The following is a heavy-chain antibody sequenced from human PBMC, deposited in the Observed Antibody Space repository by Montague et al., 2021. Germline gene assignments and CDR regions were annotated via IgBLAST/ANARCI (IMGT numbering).Heavy chain of an antibody. CDR3: ARERDRYYYMDI. V-gene: IGHV4-38-2*02. CDR1: RSLINSDYY. CDR2: VSHGGRT. J-gene: IGHJ6*03. Sequence: SETLSLTCTVSRSLINSDYYWGWIRQPPGKGLKWMGSVSHGGRTYYNPSPKSRVTISVDTSNNHFSLKLSSVTAVDAAMYYCARERDRYYYMDIWGKGTTITVSS.